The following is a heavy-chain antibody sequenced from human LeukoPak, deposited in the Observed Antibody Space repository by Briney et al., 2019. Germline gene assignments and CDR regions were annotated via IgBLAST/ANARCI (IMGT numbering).Heavy chain of an antibody. CDR3: ANIYYGSGSYRSGFDY. J-gene: IGHJ4*02. Sequence: GGSLRLSCAASGFTFSSYAMSWVRQAPGKELEWVSAISGSGGSTYYADSVKGRFTISRDNSKNTLYLQMNSLRAEDTAVYYCANIYYGSGSYRSGFDYWGQGTLVTVSS. D-gene: IGHD3-10*01. CDR1: GFTFSSYA. CDR2: ISGSGGST. V-gene: IGHV3-23*01.